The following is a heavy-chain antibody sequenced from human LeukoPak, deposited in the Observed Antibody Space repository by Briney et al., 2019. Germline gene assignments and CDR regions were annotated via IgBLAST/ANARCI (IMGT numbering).Heavy chain of an antibody. Sequence: SETLSLTCTVSGGSISSYYWSWIRQPAGKGLEWIGRIYTSGGTNYNPSLKSRVTMSVDTSKNQFSLKLSSVTAADTAVYYCASRYSGYDYTAKDYWGQGTLVTVSS. V-gene: IGHV4-4*07. J-gene: IGHJ4*02. CDR3: ASRYSGYDYTAKDY. CDR2: IYTSGGT. CDR1: GGSISSYY. D-gene: IGHD5-12*01.